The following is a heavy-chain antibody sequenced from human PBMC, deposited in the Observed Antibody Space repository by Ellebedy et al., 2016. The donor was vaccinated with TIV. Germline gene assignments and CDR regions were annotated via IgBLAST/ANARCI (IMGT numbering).Heavy chain of an antibody. CDR2: ITWDSGTV. CDR3: ARDSHMGTIGGPFES. CDR1: GFTFDDYA. D-gene: IGHD3-16*01. J-gene: IGHJ5*01. Sequence: GGSLRLXXAASGFTFDDYAIHWVRRPPGQGLEWVAGITWDSGTVGYGDSVKGRFTISRDNDNNLVYLQMTSLRPEDTAFYYCARDSHMGTIGGPFESWGQGTLVSVSS. V-gene: IGHV3-9*01.